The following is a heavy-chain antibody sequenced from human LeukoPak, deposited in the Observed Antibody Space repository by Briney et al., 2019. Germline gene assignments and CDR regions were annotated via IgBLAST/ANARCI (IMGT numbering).Heavy chain of an antibody. CDR3: ARHTPPYYYYMDV. V-gene: IGHV4-39*01. CDR2: IYYSGST. Sequence: PSETLSLTCTVSGGSIRSSSYYWGWIRQPPGKGLEWIGSIYYSGSTYYNPSLKSRVPIYVDTSTNQFSLKLSSVTAADTAVYYCARHTPPYYYYMDVWGKGTTVTVSS. J-gene: IGHJ6*03. CDR1: GGSIRSSSYY.